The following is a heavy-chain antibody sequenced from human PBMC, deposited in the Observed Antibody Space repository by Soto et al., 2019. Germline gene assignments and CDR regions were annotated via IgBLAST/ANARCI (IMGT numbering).Heavy chain of an antibody. CDR1: GFTLSSYA. CDR3: ASLSIADVCGI. D-gene: IGHD6-6*01. J-gene: IGHJ3*02. CDR2: ISYDGSNT. V-gene: IGHV3-30-3*01. Sequence: PGGSLRLSCAASGFTLSSYAMHWVRQAPSKGLEWVAVISYDGSNTYYADSVTGRFTISRDNSKNTLYLQMNSLRAEDTSVDFCASLSIADVCGIWGQGTMVTVSS.